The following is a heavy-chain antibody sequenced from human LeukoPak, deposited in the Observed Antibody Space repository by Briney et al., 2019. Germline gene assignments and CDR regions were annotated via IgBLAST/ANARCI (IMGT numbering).Heavy chain of an antibody. D-gene: IGHD5-18*01. CDR2: ISGSGGST. CDR3: AKDSNTAMVHFDY. J-gene: IGHJ4*02. Sequence: GASLRLSCVASGFTFSNYAMSWVRQAPGKGLEWVSAISGSGGSTYYADSVKGRFTISRDNSKNTLYLQMNSLRAEDTAVYYCAKDSNTAMVHFDYWGQGTLVTVSS. CDR1: GFTFSNYA. V-gene: IGHV3-23*01.